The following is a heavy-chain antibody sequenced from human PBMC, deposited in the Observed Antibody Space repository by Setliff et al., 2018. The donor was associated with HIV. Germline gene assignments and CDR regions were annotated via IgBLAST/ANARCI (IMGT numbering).Heavy chain of an antibody. CDR2: IFPADSDV. D-gene: IGHD2-15*01. CDR3: ARPRQGIEAPGDAFDI. Sequence: LGESLKISCKGSGYNFPGYWIGWVRQMPGTGLEWIGMIFPADSDVRYSPSFQGQVTISADKSISTAYLQWNTLKASDTAIYYCARPRQGIEAPGDAFDIWGQGTMVTVSS. J-gene: IGHJ3*02. V-gene: IGHV5-51*01. CDR1: GYNFPGYW.